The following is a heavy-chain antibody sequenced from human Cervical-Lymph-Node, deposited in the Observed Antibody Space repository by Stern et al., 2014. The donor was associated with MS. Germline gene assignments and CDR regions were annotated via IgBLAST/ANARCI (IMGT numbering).Heavy chain of an antibody. CDR2: IGYDGSHA. V-gene: IGHV3-30*19. J-gene: IGHJ6*02. Sequence: VQLVESGGGVVQPGRSLRLSCAASEFTFSTFGMHWVRQAPGKGLQWVAVIGYDGSHAYYADSVKGRFTISRDNLKNTLYLQMNSLRAEDTAVYYCARAGFGLWAGNPPYYYCGMDVWGQGTTVTVSS. CDR1: EFTFSTFG. D-gene: IGHD3/OR15-3a*01. CDR3: ARAGFGLWAGNPPYYYCGMDV.